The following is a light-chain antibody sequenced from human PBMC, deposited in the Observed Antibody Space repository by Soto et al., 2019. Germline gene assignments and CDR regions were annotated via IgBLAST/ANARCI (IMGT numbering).Light chain of an antibody. J-gene: IGKJ1*01. Sequence: DIQMSQSPSSLSASVGDRVSITCRASQSISSYLNWYQQKPGKAPKLLIYGASSLQSGVPSRFSGSGSGTDXXXXXXXXXXXXFATYYCQQSYSTLTWTFGQGTKVEIK. V-gene: IGKV1-39*01. CDR3: QQSYSTLTWT. CDR2: GAS. CDR1: QSISSY.